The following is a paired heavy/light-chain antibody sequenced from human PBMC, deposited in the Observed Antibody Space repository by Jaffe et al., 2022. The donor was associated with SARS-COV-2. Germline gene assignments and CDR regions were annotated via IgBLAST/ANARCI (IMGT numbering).Heavy chain of an antibody. CDR2: INWKSGRI. J-gene: IGHJ4*02. Sequence: EVQLVESGGGLVQPGRSLRLSCAASGFTFHDYGMHWVRQVPGKGLEWVSGINWKSGRIDYADSVKGRFTISRDNAKSSLYLQMNSLRAEDTALYYCARGSFYYDYWGQGTLVTVSS. D-gene: IGHD3-10*01. V-gene: IGHV3-9*01. CDR1: GFTFHDYG. CDR3: ARGSFYYDY.
Light chain of an antibody. CDR2: AAS. CDR1: QGISTY. CDR3: QKYNSAPLT. Sequence: DIQMTQSPSSLSASVGDRVTITCRASQGISTYLAWYQQKPGKVPNLLIYAASTLQSGVPSRFSGSGSGTDFTLTISSLRPEDVGTYYCQKYNSAPLTFGGGTKVEIK. V-gene: IGKV1-27*01. J-gene: IGKJ4*01.